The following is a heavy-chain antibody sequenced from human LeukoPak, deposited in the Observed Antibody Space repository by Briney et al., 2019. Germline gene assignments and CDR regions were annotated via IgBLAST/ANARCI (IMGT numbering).Heavy chain of an antibody. Sequence: PSETLSLTCTVSGGSISSSSYYWSWIRQPPGKGLEWIGEINHSGSTNYNPSLKSRVTISVDTSKNQFSLKLSSVTAADTAVYYCARAYDSSGYYYLWFDPWDQGTLVTVSS. CDR3: ARAYDSSGYYYLWFDP. J-gene: IGHJ5*02. CDR1: GGSISSSSYY. CDR2: INHSGST. V-gene: IGHV4-39*07. D-gene: IGHD3-22*01.